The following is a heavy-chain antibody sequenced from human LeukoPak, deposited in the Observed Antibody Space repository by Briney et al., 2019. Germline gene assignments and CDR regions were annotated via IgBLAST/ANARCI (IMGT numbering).Heavy chain of an antibody. J-gene: IGHJ4*02. CDR2: ISYDGSHK. D-gene: IGHD3-10*01. CDR3: AKDLGSGAYYPPFGAQYD. V-gene: IGHV3-30*18. Sequence: PGGSLRLSCAASGFTFSSYGMHWVRQAPDKGLEWVALISYDGSHKSSADSVKGRFTISRDNSKDTLYLQMNSLRAEDTAVYYCAKDLGSGAYYPPFGAQYDWGQGTLVTVSS. CDR1: GFTFSSYG.